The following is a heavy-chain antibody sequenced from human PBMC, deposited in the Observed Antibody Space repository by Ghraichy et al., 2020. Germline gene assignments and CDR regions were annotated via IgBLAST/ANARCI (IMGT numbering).Heavy chain of an antibody. Sequence: GESLNISCAASGFTFSDYYMSWIRQAPGKGLEWVSYISSSSSYTNYADSVKGRFTISRDNAKNSLYLQMNSLRAEDTAVYYCARVQVGCSSTSCYREYYFDYWGQGTLVTVSS. J-gene: IGHJ4*02. V-gene: IGHV3-11*06. CDR2: ISSSSSYT. CDR3: ARVQVGCSSTSCYREYYFDY. D-gene: IGHD2-2*01. CDR1: GFTFSDYY.